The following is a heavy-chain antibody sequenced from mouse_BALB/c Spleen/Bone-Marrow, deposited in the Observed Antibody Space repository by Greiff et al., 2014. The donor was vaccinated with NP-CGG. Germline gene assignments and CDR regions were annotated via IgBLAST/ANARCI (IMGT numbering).Heavy chain of an antibody. CDR1: GYTFTEYT. Sequence: EVQRVESGPELVKPGASVKISCKTSGYTFTEYTMHWVKQSHGKSLEWIGGINPNNGGTSYNQKFKGKATLTVDKSSSTAYMELRSLTSEDSAVYYCARWKDGYYSWFAYWGQGTLVTVSA. V-gene: IGHV1-18*01. CDR2: INPNNGGT. D-gene: IGHD2-3*01. J-gene: IGHJ3*01. CDR3: ARWKDGYYSWFAY.